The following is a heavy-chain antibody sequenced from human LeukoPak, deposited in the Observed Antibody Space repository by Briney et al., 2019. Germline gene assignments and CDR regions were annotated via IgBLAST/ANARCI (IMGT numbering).Heavy chain of an antibody. D-gene: IGHD2-2*01. CDR3: ARFCSSTSCYGFDP. CDR2: IYYSGGT. CDR1: GGSISNYY. Sequence: KPSETLSLTCTVSGGSISNYYWSWIRRPPGKGLELIGYIYYSGGTNYNPSLKSRVTISLDTSKNQFSLKLSSVTAADTAVYYCARFCSSTSCYGFDPWGQGTLVTVSS. V-gene: IGHV4-59*01. J-gene: IGHJ5*02.